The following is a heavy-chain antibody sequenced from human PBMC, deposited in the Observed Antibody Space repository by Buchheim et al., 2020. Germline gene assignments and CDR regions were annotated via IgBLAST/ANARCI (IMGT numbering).Heavy chain of an antibody. J-gene: IGHJ4*02. Sequence: QVQLVESGGGVVQPGRSLRLSCAASGFTFSSYPIHWVRQAPGKGLEWVAVISYDVNDKYYADSVKGRFTISRANSKNTLYLQMNSLRAEDTAVYYCARDWNGSIDYWGQGTL. CDR1: GFTFSSYP. D-gene: IGHD1-1*01. CDR2: ISYDVNDK. V-gene: IGHV3-30-3*01. CDR3: ARDWNGSIDY.